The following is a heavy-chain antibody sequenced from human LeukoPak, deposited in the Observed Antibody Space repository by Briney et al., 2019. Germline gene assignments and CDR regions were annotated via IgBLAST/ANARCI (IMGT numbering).Heavy chain of an antibody. V-gene: IGHV4-59*12. CDR3: ARRTFGGVIAY. J-gene: IGHJ4*02. D-gene: IGHD3-16*02. Sequence: SETLSLTCTVSGGSISSYYWSWIRQPPGKGLEWIGYIYYSGSTNYNPSLKSRVTISVDTSKNQFSLRLSSVTAADTAVYYCARRTFGGVIAYWGQGTLVTVSS. CDR1: GGSISSYY. CDR2: IYYSGST.